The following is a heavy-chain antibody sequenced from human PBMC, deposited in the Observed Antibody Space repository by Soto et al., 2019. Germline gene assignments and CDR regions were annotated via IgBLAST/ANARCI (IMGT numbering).Heavy chain of an antibody. J-gene: IGHJ4*02. CDR2: IDPSDSYT. V-gene: IGHV5-10-1*01. D-gene: IGHD3-22*01. CDR3: ARHLTYDSSGPNLDY. CDR1: GYSFTSYW. Sequence: PGESLKISCKGSGYSFTSYWISWVRQMPGKGLEWMGRIDPSDSYTNYSPSFQGHVTISADKSISTAYLQWSSLKASDTAMYHCARHLTYDSSGPNLDYWGQGTLVTVSS.